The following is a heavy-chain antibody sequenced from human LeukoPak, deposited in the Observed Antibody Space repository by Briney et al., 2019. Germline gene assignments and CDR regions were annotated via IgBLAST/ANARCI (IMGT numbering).Heavy chain of an antibody. V-gene: IGHV4-34*01. CDR2: INHSGST. CDR3: ARHVEDSSGYSFDI. D-gene: IGHD3-22*01. J-gene: IGHJ3*02. Sequence: PSETLSLTCAVYGGSFSGYYWSWIRQPPGKGLEGIGEINHSGSTNYNPSLKSRVTISVDTSKNQFSLKLSSVTAADTAVYYCARHVEDSSGYSFDIWGQGTMVTVSS. CDR1: GGSFSGYY.